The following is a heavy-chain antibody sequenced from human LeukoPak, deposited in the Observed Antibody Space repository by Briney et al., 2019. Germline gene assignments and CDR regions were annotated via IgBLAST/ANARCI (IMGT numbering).Heavy chain of an antibody. D-gene: IGHD2-8*01. CDR2: ISAYNGNT. V-gene: IGHV1-18*01. J-gene: IGHJ4*02. CDR3: ARDNDFDY. Sequence: VASVKVSCKASGYTFTSYGISWVRQAPGQGLEWMGWISAYNGNTNYAQKFQGRVTMTRDMSTSTVYMELSSLRSEDTAVYYCARDNDFDYWGQGTLVTVSS. CDR1: GYTFTSYG.